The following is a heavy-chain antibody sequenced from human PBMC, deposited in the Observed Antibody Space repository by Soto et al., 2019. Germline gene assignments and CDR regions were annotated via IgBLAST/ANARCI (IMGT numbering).Heavy chain of an antibody. J-gene: IGHJ1*01. V-gene: IGHV2-26*01. CDR1: AFSLSSALIG. D-gene: IGHD6-6*01. CDR3: ALAPYSTSAGGYFRY. CDR2: IFSNDEK. Sequence: QVTLKESGPVLVKPTETLTLTCSVSAFSLSSALIGVSWIRQPPGKTLQWLAHIFSNDEKSYNTSLQSRLTIAKDTSKSQVVLTVTTMTPVDTATYYCALAPYSTSAGGYFRYWGQGTLVTVSS.